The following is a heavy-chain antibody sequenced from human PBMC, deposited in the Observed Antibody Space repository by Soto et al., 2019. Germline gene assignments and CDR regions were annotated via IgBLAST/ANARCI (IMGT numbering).Heavy chain of an antibody. J-gene: IGHJ5*02. D-gene: IGHD4-17*01. V-gene: IGHV3-23*01. CDR2: ISGSGGST. CDR1: GFTFSSYA. Sequence: EVQLLESGGGLVQPGGSLRLSCAASGFTFSSYAMSWVRQAPGKGLEWVSAISGSGGSTYYADSVKGRFTISRDNSKNTLYLQMNSLRAEDTAVYYCARDHTPTYGDYGDWFDPWGQGTLVTVSS. CDR3: ARDHTPTYGDYGDWFDP.